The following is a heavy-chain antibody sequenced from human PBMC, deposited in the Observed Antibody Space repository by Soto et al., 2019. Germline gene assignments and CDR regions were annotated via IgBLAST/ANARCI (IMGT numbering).Heavy chain of an antibody. CDR2: VQDSGST. Sequence: SETLSLTCTVSGGSISGYYWSWIRQPPGERLEWIGYVQDSGSTHYNPSLQSRVTMSVDTSKNLFSLMLSSVTAADTAVYFCAREDDGGDRDYYGLDVWGQGTTVTVSS. D-gene: IGHD2-21*02. CDR1: GGSISGYY. J-gene: IGHJ6*02. V-gene: IGHV4-59*12. CDR3: AREDDGGDRDYYGLDV.